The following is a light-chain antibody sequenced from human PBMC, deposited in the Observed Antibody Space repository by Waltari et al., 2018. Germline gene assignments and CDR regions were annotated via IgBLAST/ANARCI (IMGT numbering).Light chain of an antibody. Sequence: DIQMTQSPSSLSTSVGDRVTITCRASKGISKDLAWFQQKPGKAPESLIYAASSLQSGVPSKFSGSGSGTDFTLTISSLQPEDFATYYCQQYHSYPFTFGQGTKLEIK. CDR1: KGISKD. J-gene: IGKJ2*01. CDR2: AAS. CDR3: QQYHSYPFT. V-gene: IGKV1-16*02.